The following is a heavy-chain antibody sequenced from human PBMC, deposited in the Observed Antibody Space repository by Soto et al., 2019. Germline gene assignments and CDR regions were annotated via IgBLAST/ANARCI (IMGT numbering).Heavy chain of an antibody. Sequence: SETLSHTCTVSDFSISSSIYYLGWIRQPPGKGLEWIGSIYYSGSTYYNPSLRSRVTISVDTSKNQFSLKMSSVTAADTAVYYCARLATRYYFDYWGQGTLVTVSS. J-gene: IGHJ4*02. V-gene: IGHV4-39*07. CDR1: DFSISSSIYY. D-gene: IGHD1-1*01. CDR2: IYYSGST. CDR3: ARLATRYYFDY.